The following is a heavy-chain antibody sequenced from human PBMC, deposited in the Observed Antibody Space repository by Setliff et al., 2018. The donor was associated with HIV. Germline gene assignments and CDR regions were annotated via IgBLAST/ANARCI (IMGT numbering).Heavy chain of an antibody. V-gene: IGHV4-59*12. J-gene: IGHJ4*02. CDR2: IYYSGST. Sequence: PSETLSLTCTVSGGSISSYYWSWIRQPPGKGLEWIGYIYYSGSTNYNPSLKSRVTISVDTSKNQFSLKLNSVTAADTAVYYCARSSSSSPFFFDYWGQGSLVTVSS. CDR3: ARSSSSSPFFFDY. D-gene: IGHD6-6*01. CDR1: GGSISSYY.